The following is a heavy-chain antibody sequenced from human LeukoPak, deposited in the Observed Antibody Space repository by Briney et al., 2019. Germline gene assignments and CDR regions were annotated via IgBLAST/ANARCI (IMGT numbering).Heavy chain of an antibody. CDR3: ARRHWGPLDY. J-gene: IGHJ4*02. Sequence: PSETLSLTCTVSGGSISSYYWSWIRQRPGKGLEWIGYIYYSGSTNYNPSLKSRVTISVDTSKNQFSLKLSSVTAADTAVYYCARRHWGPLDYCGQGTLVTVSS. CDR1: GGSISSYY. D-gene: IGHD7-27*01. CDR2: IYYSGST. V-gene: IGHV4-59*08.